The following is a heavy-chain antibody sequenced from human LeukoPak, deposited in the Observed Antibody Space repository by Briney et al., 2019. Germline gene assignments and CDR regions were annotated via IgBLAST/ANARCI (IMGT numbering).Heavy chain of an antibody. V-gene: IGHV3-11*06. CDR3: ARHGSGSYYFDY. Sequence: PGGSLRLSFAASGFTFSDYYMSWIRQAPGKGLEWGSLISSSSSYTNYADSVKGRLTISRDNAKNSLYLQMNSLRAEDTAVYYCARHGSGSYYFDYWGQGTLVTVSS. CDR2: ISSSSSYT. J-gene: IGHJ4*02. D-gene: IGHD3-10*01. CDR1: GFTFSDYY.